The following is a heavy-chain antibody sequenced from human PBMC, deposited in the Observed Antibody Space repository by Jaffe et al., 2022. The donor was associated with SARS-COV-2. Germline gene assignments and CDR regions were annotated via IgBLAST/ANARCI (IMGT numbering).Heavy chain of an antibody. CDR2: INPNSGGT. D-gene: IGHD2-15*01. V-gene: IGHV1-2*02. J-gene: IGHJ4*02. CDR3: ARDDGYCSGGSCYSADY. Sequence: QVQLVQSGAEVKKPGASVKVSCKASGYTFTGYYMHWVRQAPGQGLEWMGWINPNSGGTNYAQKFQGRVTMTRDTSISTAYMELSRLRSDDTAVYYCARDDGYCSGGSCYSADYWGQGTLVTVSS. CDR1: GYTFTGYY.